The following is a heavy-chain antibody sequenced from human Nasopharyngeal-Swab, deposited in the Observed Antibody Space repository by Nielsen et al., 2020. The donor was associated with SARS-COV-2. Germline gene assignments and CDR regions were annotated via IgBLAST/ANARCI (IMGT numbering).Heavy chain of an antibody. Sequence: GGSLRLSCAASGFTASSNYMSWVRQAPGKGLEWVSVIYSGGSTYYADSVKGRFTISRDNSKNTLYLQMNSLRAEDTAVYYCARGVVVRARRSSYYFDYWGQGTLVTVSS. CDR3: ARGVVVRARRSSYYFDY. V-gene: IGHV3-66*01. D-gene: IGHD3-10*01. CDR2: IYSGGST. CDR1: GFTASSNY. J-gene: IGHJ4*02.